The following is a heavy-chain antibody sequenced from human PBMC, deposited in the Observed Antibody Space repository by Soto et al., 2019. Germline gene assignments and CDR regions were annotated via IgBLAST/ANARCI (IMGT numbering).Heavy chain of an antibody. CDR2: IIPIFGTA. D-gene: IGHD2-15*01. J-gene: IGHJ3*02. CDR1: GGTFSSYA. Sequence: QVQLVQSGAEVKKPGSSVKVSCKASGGTFSSYAISWVRQAPGQGLEWMGGIIPIFGTANYAQKFQGRVTITADESTSTAYMELSSLRSEDTAVYYCASEYRKVAANAFDIWGQGAMVTVSS. V-gene: IGHV1-69*01. CDR3: ASEYRKVAANAFDI.